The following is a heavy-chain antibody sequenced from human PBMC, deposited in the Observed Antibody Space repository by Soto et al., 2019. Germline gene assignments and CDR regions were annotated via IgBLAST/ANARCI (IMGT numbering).Heavy chain of an antibody. J-gene: IGHJ6*02. Sequence: ASVKVSCKVSGYTLTELSMHWVRQAPGKGLEWMGGFDPEDGETIYAQKFQGRVTMTEDTSTDTAYMELSSLRSEDTAVYYCATGRIVVVTAPSSYYYGMDVWGQGPTVTVS. CDR1: GYTLTELS. V-gene: IGHV1-24*01. CDR3: ATGRIVVVTAPSSYYYGMDV. CDR2: FDPEDGET. D-gene: IGHD2-21*02.